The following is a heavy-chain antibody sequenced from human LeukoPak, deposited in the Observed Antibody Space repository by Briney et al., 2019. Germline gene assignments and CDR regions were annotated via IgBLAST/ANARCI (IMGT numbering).Heavy chain of an antibody. CDR3: ARVPPDY. CDR1: GASISSGDYF. V-gene: IGHV4-30-4*01. Sequence: PSETLSLTCTVSGASISSGDYFWSWIRQPPGEGLEWIGSIYYSGSTYDNPSLKSRVTISVDTSKNQFSLKLSSVTAADTAVYYCARVPPDYWGQGTLVTVSS. CDR2: IYYSGST. J-gene: IGHJ4*02.